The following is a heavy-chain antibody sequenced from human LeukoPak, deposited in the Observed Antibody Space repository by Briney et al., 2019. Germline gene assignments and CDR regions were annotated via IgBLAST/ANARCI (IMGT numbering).Heavy chain of an antibody. CDR3: ATTVSGADYDILTGYYVATGWFDP. V-gene: IGHV1-24*01. D-gene: IGHD3-9*01. CDR1: GYTLTELS. Sequence: ASVKVSCKVSGYTLTELSMHWVRQAPGKGLEWMGGFDPEDGETIYAQKFQGRVTMTEDTSTDTAYMELSSLRSEDTAVYYCATTVSGADYDILTGYYVATGWFDPWGQGTLVTVSS. CDR2: FDPEDGET. J-gene: IGHJ5*02.